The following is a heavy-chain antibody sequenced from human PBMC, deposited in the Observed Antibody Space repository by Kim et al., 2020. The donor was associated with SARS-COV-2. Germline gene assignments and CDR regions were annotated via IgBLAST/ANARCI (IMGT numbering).Heavy chain of an antibody. D-gene: IGHD3-22*01. CDR3: AKGEYYYDSSGYEL. V-gene: IGHV3-23*01. Sequence: DSVKGRFTLARDNSKNTLYLQMNSLRAENTAVYYCAKGEYYYDSSGYELWCQGTLVTVSS. J-gene: IGHJ4*02.